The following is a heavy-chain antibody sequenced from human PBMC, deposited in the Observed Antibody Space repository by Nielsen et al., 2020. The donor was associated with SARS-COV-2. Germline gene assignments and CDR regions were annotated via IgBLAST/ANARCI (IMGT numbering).Heavy chain of an antibody. Sequence: SVKVSCKASGGIFSSYAISWVRQAPGQGLEWMGGIIPIFGTANYAQKFQGRVTITADESTSTAYMELSSLRSEDTAVYYCARGDYLYYYGMDVWGQGTTVTVSS. CDR2: IIPIFGTA. CDR3: ARGDYLYYYGMDV. J-gene: IGHJ6*02. CDR1: GGIFSSYA. D-gene: IGHD4-17*01. V-gene: IGHV1-69*13.